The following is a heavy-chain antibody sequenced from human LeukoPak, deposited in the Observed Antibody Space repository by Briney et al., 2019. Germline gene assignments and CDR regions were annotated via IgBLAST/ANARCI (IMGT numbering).Heavy chain of an antibody. V-gene: IGHV4-34*01. CDR1: GGSFSGYY. CDR3: ARELVDCSSTSCHDAFDI. D-gene: IGHD2-2*01. J-gene: IGHJ3*02. Sequence: SETLSLTCAVYGGSFSGYYWSWIRQPPGKGLEWIGEINHSGSTNYNPSLKSRVTISVDTSKKQFSLKLRAVTAADAAVYYCARELVDCSSTSCHDAFDISGQGTMVTVSS. CDR2: INHSGST.